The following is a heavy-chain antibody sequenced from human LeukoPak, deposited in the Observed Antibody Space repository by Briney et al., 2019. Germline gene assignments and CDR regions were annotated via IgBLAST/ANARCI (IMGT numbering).Heavy chain of an antibody. CDR2: IYTSGST. D-gene: IGHD7-27*01. V-gene: IGHV4-4*07. CDR3: VRTSLGPYYYYMDV. Sequence: SETLSLTCTVSGGSISSYYWSWIRQPAGKGLEWIGRIYTSGSTNYNPSLKSRVTISVDKSKNQFSLKLSSVTAADTAVYYCVRTSLGPYYYYMDVWGKGTTVTVSS. CDR1: GGSISSYY. J-gene: IGHJ6*03.